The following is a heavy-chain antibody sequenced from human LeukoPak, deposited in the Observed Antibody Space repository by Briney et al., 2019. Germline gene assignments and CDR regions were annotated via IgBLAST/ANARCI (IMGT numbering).Heavy chain of an antibody. J-gene: IGHJ4*02. CDR1: GYTFDSYG. CDR3: ARAHPRVPAAKLADY. Sequence: ASVKVSCKASGYTFDSYGISWVRQAPGPGLEYMGWISAYNGNTNYAQRLQGRVTLTTDTSTNTAYMDLRSLKSDDTAVYYCARAHPRVPAAKLADYWGQGTLVTVSS. D-gene: IGHD2-2*01. CDR2: ISAYNGNT. V-gene: IGHV1-18*01.